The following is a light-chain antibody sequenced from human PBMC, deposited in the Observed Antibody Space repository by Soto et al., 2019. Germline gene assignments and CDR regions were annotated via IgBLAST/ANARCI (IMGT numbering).Light chain of an antibody. J-gene: IGKJ1*01. CDR2: DAS. CDR1: QSVSSN. Sequence: EIVMTQSPATLSVSPGERAALSCRASQSVSSNLAWYQQKPGQAPRLLIYDASNRATGIPDRFSGSGSGTDFTLTIRRLEPEDFAVYYCQQYGSLPTFGPGTKVDIK. CDR3: QQYGSLPT. V-gene: IGKV3-20*01.